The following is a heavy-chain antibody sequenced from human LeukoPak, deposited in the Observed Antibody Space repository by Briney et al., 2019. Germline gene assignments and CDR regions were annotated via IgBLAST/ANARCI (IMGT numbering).Heavy chain of an antibody. CDR2: IYYSGST. CDR1: GGSISSGDYY. CDR3: ARGRGWTFDY. D-gene: IGHD6-19*01. Sequence: SQTLPLTCTVSGGSISSGDYYWSWIRQPPGTGLEWIGYIYYSGSTYYNPSLKSRVTISVDTSKNQFSLKLSSVTAADTAVYYCARGRGWTFDYWGQGTLVTVSS. J-gene: IGHJ4*02. V-gene: IGHV4-30-4*01.